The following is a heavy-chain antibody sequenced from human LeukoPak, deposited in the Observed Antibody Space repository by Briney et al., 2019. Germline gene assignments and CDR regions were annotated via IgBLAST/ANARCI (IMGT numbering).Heavy chain of an antibody. V-gene: IGHV4-59*11. D-gene: IGHD3-22*01. Sequence: LETLSLTCVVSGGSLSTHHWSWIRQSPGRGLEWIGYISDSGSTNYNPSLKSRVTISVDTSKNQFSLMLSSVTAADTAVYYCARGYDSRAYYPFNYWGQGTLVTVSS. CDR1: GGSLSTHH. J-gene: IGHJ4*02. CDR2: ISDSGST. CDR3: ARGYDSRAYYPFNY.